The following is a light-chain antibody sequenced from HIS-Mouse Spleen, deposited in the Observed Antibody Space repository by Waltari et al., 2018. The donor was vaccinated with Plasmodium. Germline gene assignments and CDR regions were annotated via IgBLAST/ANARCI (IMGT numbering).Light chain of an antibody. V-gene: IGLV3-10*01. Sequence: SYELTQPPSVSVSPGQTARITCSGDALPKKYAYWYQQKSGQAPVLVIYEDSKRPSGSTVGFSGSSSGTMATLTISGAQVEDEADYYCYSTDSSGNHRVFGGGTKLTVL. CDR2: EDS. CDR1: ALPKKY. J-gene: IGLJ3*02. CDR3: YSTDSSGNHRV.